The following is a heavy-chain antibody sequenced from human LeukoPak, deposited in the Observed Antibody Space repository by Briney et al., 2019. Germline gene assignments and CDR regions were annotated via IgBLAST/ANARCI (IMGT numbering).Heavy chain of an antibody. CDR2: IYTSGST. V-gene: IGHV4-4*07. Sequence: SETLSLTCTGSGGSISSYYWSWIRQPAGKGLEWIGRIYTSGSTNYTPSLKSRVTISVRTSKNQFSLKLSSVTAADTAVYYCARDGYYDSSGPIDAFDIWGQGTMVTVSS. D-gene: IGHD3-22*01. CDR3: ARDGYYDSSGPIDAFDI. J-gene: IGHJ3*02. CDR1: GGSISSYY.